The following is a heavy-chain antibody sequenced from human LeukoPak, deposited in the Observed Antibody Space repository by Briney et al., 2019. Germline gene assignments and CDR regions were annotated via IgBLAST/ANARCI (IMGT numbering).Heavy chain of an antibody. J-gene: IGHJ3*02. CDR3: ASTLRGIDAFDI. V-gene: IGHV4-30-2*01. D-gene: IGHD3-10*01. Sequence: SQTLSLTCAVSGGSISSGGYSWSWIRQPPGKGLEWIGYIYHSGSTYYNPSLKSRVTISVGRSKNQFSLKLSSVTAADTAVYYCASTLRGIDAFDIWGQGTMVTVSS. CDR2: IYHSGST. CDR1: GGSISSGGYS.